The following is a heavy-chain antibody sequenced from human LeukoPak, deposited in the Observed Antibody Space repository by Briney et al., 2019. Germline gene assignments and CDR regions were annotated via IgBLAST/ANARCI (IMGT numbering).Heavy chain of an antibody. CDR1: GYIFTTYW. Sequence: GGSLRISCKGSGYIFTTYWISWVRQLPGKGLEWMGRIDPSDSYTNYSTSFQGHVTISADKSISTAYLQWSSLKASDTAMYYCASSSKGSTWYRFDYWGQGTLVTVSS. V-gene: IGHV5-10-1*01. J-gene: IGHJ4*02. CDR2: IDPSDSYT. D-gene: IGHD6-13*01. CDR3: ASSSKGSTWYRFDY.